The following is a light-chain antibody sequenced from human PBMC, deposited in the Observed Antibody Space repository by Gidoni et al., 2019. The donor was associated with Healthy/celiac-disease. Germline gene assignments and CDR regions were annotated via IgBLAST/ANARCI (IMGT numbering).Light chain of an antibody. Sequence: DIQMTQSPSSLSASVGDRVTIPCRASQSISSYLNWYQQKPGKAPKLLIYAASSLQSGVPSRFSGSGSGTEFTLTISSRQPEDFATYDCQQSYSTPSWTFXQXTKVEIK. V-gene: IGKV1-39*01. CDR1: QSISSY. CDR3: QQSYSTPSWT. J-gene: IGKJ1*01. CDR2: AAS.